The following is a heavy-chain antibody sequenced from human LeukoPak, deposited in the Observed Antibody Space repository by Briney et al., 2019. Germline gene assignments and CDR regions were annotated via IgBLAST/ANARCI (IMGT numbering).Heavy chain of an antibody. CDR3: ARALLPVRFLGYYGMDV. Sequence: GRSLRLSCAASGFTFSSYEMNWVRQAPGKGLEWVSYISSSGSTIYYADSVKGRFTISRDNAKNSLYLQMNSLRAEDTAVYYCARALLPVRFLGYYGMDVWGQGTTVTVSS. CDR1: GFTFSSYE. J-gene: IGHJ6*02. CDR2: ISSSGSTI. V-gene: IGHV3-48*03. D-gene: IGHD3-3*01.